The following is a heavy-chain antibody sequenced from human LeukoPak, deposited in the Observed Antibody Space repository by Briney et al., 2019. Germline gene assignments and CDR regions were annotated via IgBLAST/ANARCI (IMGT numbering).Heavy chain of an antibody. CDR2: IYTSGST. J-gene: IGHJ4*02. CDR1: GGSISSYC. CDR3: ARLYSSSSGFDY. Sequence: SETLSLTCTVSGGSISSYCWSWIRQPPGKGLEWIGYIYTSGSTNYNPSLKSRVTISVDTSKNQFSLKLSSVTAADTAVYYCARLYSSSSGFDYWGQGTLVTVSS. V-gene: IGHV4-4*09. D-gene: IGHD6-6*01.